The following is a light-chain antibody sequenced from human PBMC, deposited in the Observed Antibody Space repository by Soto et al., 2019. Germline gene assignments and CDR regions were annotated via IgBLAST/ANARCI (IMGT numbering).Light chain of an antibody. CDR2: ANN. Sequence: QSVLTQPPSVSGAPGQRVTIPCTGSTSNIGAGYDVHWYQQVSGTAPKLLIYANNNRPSGVPDRFSGSKSGTSATLAITGFQAEDETDYYCQSYDNSLSGWVFGGGTKVTVL. CDR3: QSYDNSLSGWV. CDR1: TSNIGAGYD. J-gene: IGLJ3*02. V-gene: IGLV1-40*01.